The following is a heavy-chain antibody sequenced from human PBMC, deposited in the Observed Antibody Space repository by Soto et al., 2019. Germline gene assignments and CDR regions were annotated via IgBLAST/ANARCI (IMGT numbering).Heavy chain of an antibody. D-gene: IGHD3-16*02. CDR1: GGTFSSYT. CDR3: ARGEYDYIWGSYRYRAFDI. CDR2: IIPILGIA. J-gene: IGHJ3*02. Sequence: ASVKVSCKASGGTFSSYTISWVRQAPGQGLEWMGRIIPILGIANYAQKFQGRVTITADKSTSTAYMELSSLRSEDTAVYYCARGEYDYIWGSYRYRAFDIWGQGTMVTVS. V-gene: IGHV1-69*02.